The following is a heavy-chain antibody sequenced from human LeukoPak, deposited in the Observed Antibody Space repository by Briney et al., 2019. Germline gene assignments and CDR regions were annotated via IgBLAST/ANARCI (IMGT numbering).Heavy chain of an antibody. CDR3: AKDPTGAPMGYFDY. CDR2: IRYDGSNK. V-gene: IGHV3-30*02. D-gene: IGHD1-26*01. J-gene: IGHJ4*02. Sequence: GGSLRLSCAASGFTFSSYGMHWVRQAPGKGLEWVAFIRYDGSNKYYADSMKGRFTISRDNSKNTLYLQMNSLRPEDTAVYYCAKDPTGAPMGYFDYWGQGTLVTVSS. CDR1: GFTFSSYG.